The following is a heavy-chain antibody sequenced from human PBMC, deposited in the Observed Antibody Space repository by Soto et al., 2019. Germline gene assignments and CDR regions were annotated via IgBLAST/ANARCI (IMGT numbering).Heavy chain of an antibody. CDR2: IKSKTDGGTT. Sequence: EVQLVESGGGLVQPGGSLRLSCAASGFTFSNAWMSWVRQAPGKGLEWVGRIKSKTDGGTTDYAAPVKGRFTISRDDSKNTLYLQMNSLKTEDTAVYYCTTGSDYGKEGSDYWGQGTLVTVSS. CDR3: TTGSDYGKEGSDY. D-gene: IGHD4-17*01. CDR1: GFTFSNAW. J-gene: IGHJ4*02. V-gene: IGHV3-15*01.